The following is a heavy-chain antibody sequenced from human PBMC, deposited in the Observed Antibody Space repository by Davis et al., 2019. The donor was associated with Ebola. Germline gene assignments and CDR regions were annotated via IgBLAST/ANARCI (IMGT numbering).Heavy chain of an antibody. CDR2: ISGSGGST. V-gene: IGHV3-23*01. Sequence: PGGSLRLSCAASGFTFSSYAMSWVRQAPGKGLEWVSAISGSGGSTYYADSVKGRFTISRDNSKNTLYLQMNSLRAEDTAVYYCAKERGGVAVAYSYFDYWGQGTLVTVSS. J-gene: IGHJ4*02. CDR1: GFTFSSYA. D-gene: IGHD6-19*01. CDR3: AKERGGVAVAYSYFDY.